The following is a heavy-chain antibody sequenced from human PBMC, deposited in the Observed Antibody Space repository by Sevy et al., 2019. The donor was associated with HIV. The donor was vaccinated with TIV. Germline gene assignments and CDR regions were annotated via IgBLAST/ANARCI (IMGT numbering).Heavy chain of an antibody. J-gene: IGHJ4*02. CDR1: GFTFDDYA. CDR3: VKDKVDGGSGYGLFDF. Sequence: GGSLRLSCAASGFTFDDYAMHWVRQAPGKGLEWVSGLSRHSGTIGYADSVKGRFTISRDNARNSLYLQMNSLRAEDTASYYCVKDKVDGGSGYGLFDFWGQGTLVTVSS. CDR2: LSRHSGTI. D-gene: IGHD5-12*01. V-gene: IGHV3-9*01.